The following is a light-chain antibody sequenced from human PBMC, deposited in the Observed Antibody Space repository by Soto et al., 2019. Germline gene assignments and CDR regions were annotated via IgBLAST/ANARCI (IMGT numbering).Light chain of an antibody. CDR1: SNDVGGYNY. J-gene: IGLJ1*01. CDR2: DVS. Sequence: QSVLAQPASVSGSPGQSITISCTGTSNDVGGYNYISWYQQYPGKAPKLMIYDVSKRPSGVSNRFSGSKSGNTASLTISGLQAEDEADYYCSSFTINKTYVFGSGTKVTVL. V-gene: IGLV2-14*01. CDR3: SSFTINKTYV.